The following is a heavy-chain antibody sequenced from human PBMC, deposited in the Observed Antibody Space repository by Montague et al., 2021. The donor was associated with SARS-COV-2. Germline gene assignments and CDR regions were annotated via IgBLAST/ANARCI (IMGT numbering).Heavy chain of an antibody. CDR2: TYYRSEWYS. CDR3: ARAERGSCGDGNCYQYFFNY. D-gene: IGHD2-15*01. V-gene: IGHV6-1*01. CDR1: FARVSTNSGT. Sequence: FSLSFARVSTNSGTWSWVRLSPSRGPEWLGRTYYRSEWYSDYSVSVKSRISINPDTSKNQFSLQLNSVTPEDTAVYYCARAERGSCGDGNCYQYFFNYWGQGTLVTVSS. J-gene: IGHJ4*02.